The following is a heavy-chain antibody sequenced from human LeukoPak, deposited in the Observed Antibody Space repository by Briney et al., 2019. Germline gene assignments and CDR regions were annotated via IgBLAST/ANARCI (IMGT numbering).Heavy chain of an antibody. V-gene: IGHV3-23*01. D-gene: IGHD3-22*01. CDR2: ISGSGGNT. CDR3: AKGPMIVVVAIDY. J-gene: IGHJ4*02. CDR1: GFTFTNFA. Sequence: GGSLRLSCAASGFTFTNFAMSWVRQAPGKGLEWVSSISGSGGNTYYADSVKGRFTISRDNSKNTLYLQMSSLRVEDSAIYYCAKGPMIVVVAIDYWGQGTLVTVSS.